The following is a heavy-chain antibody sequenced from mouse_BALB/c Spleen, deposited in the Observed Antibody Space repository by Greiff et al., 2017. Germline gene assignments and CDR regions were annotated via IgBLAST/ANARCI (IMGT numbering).Heavy chain of an antibody. V-gene: IGHV5-12-1*01. Sequence: EVHLVESGGGLVKPGGSLKLSCAASGFAFSSYDMSWVRQTPEKRLEWVAYISSGGGSTYYPDTVKGRFTISRDNAKNTLYLQMSSLKSEDTAMYYCARHRSPFAYWGQGTLVTVSA. CDR1: GFAFSSYD. CDR2: ISSGGGST. CDR3: ARHRSPFAY. J-gene: IGHJ3*01.